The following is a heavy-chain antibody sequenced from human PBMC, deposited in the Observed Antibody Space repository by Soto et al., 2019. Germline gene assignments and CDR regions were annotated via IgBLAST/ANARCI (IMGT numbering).Heavy chain of an antibody. V-gene: IGHV4-39*07. CDR2: IYHNGDT. Sequence: SETLSLTCTVSGSSISRTNYYWAWIRQPPGKGLEWVGSIYHNGDTYKTPSLKSRVTILVDTSKNQFSLRLSSVTAADTAVYYCAREPSIGNYYGMDVWGQGTTVTVSS. CDR1: GSSISRTNYY. J-gene: IGHJ6*02. CDR3: AREPSIGNYYGMDV.